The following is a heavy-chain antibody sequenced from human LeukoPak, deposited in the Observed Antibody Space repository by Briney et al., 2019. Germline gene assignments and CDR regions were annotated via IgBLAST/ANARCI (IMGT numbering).Heavy chain of an antibody. CDR2: INHSGST. J-gene: IGHJ4*02. Sequence: KPSETLSLTCAVYGGSFSGYYWSWIRQPPGKGLEWIGEINHSGSTNYNPSLKSRVTISVDTSKNQFPLKLSSVTAADTAVYYCVEGHYWGQGTLVTVSS. CDR1: GGSFSGYY. V-gene: IGHV4-34*01. CDR3: VEGHY.